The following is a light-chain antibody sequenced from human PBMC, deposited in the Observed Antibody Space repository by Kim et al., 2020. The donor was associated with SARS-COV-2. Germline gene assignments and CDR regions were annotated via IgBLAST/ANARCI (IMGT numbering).Light chain of an antibody. Sequence: AIRITQSPSSLSASTGDRVTITCRASQGISSYLAWYQQKPGKAPKLLIYAVSTLQSGVPSRFSGSGSGTDFTLTISCLQSEDFATYYCQQYYSYPLFGQGTKLEI. V-gene: IGKV1-8*01. CDR3: QQYYSYPL. CDR2: AVS. J-gene: IGKJ2*01. CDR1: QGISSY.